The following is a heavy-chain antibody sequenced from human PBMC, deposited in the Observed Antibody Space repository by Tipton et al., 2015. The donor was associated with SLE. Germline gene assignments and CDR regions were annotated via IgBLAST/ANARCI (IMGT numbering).Heavy chain of an antibody. CDR2: IYYSGST. CDR1: GGSISSYY. V-gene: IGHV4-59*01. D-gene: IGHD3-22*01. CDR3: VSYDRSGYQFDY. J-gene: IGHJ4*02. Sequence: TLSLTCTVSGGSISSYYWSWIRQPPGKGLEWIGYIYYSGSTNYNPSLKSRVTISVDTSKNQFSLKLSSVTAADTAVYYCVSYDRSGYQFDYWGQGTLVTVSS.